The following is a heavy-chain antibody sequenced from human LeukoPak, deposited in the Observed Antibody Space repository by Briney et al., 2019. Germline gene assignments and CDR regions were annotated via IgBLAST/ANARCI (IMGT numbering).Heavy chain of an antibody. D-gene: IGHD6-19*01. Sequence: ASVKVSCKASGYTFTAYYIHWLRQAPGQGPEWVGWIKPDSGSSHYAQKFQARVTMTRDTSSNSAYMDLTRLKSNDTAVYYCASARVPIAVAGLYYFDYWGQGALVTVSS. J-gene: IGHJ4*02. CDR2: IKPDSGSS. CDR3: ASARVPIAVAGLYYFDY. V-gene: IGHV1-2*02. CDR1: GYTFTAYY.